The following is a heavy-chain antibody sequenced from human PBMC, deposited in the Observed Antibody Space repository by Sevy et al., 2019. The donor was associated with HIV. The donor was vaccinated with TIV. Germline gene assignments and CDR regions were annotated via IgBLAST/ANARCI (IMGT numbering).Heavy chain of an antibody. Sequence: GGSLRLSCAASGFYFSSYEMNWVGQAPGKGLEWFSYISSSGTTIYYADSVKGRFTVSRDNAKNSLYLQMNSLRGEDTSVYYCARDLPGDSRMDVWGQGSTVTVSS. CDR1: GFYFSSYE. CDR2: ISSSGTTI. V-gene: IGHV3-48*03. D-gene: IGHD3-22*01. J-gene: IGHJ6*02. CDR3: ARDLPGDSRMDV.